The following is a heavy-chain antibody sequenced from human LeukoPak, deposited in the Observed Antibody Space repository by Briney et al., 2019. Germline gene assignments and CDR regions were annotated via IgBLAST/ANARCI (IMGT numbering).Heavy chain of an antibody. CDR1: GGSMRSYY. V-gene: IGHV4-59*08. D-gene: IGHD2-15*01. CDR3: ARHSTDCSGSTCYDH. CDR2: IYSSGTT. Sequence: SETLSLTCTVSGGSMRSYYWSWIRQPPGKGLDWMGYIYSSGTTYYNPSLKSRVTISVDTSKNQFSLELSSVTAADTAVYYCARHSTDCSGSTCYDHWGQGTPVTVSS. J-gene: IGHJ4*02.